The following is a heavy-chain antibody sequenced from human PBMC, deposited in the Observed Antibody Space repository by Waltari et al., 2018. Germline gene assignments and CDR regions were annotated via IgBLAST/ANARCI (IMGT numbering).Heavy chain of an antibody. V-gene: IGHV4-38-2*01. J-gene: IGHJ2*01. CDR1: GYSISSGYY. CDR3: ARHVGIAAAGYWYFDL. CDR2: IYHSGST. D-gene: IGHD6-13*01. Sequence: QVQLQESGPGLVKPSETLSLTCAVSGYSISSGYYWGWIRQPPGKGLEWIGSIYHSGSTYYNPSLNIRFTISVDTSKNQFSLKLSSVTAADTAVYYCARHVGIAAAGYWYFDLWGRGTRVTVSS.